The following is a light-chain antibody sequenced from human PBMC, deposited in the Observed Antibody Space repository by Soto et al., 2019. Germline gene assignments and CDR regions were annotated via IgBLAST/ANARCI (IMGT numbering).Light chain of an antibody. Sequence: QSALTQPPSASGSPGQSVTISCTGTSSDVGGYNYVSWYQQHPGKAPKLMIYEVSKRPSGVPDRFSGSKSGNTASLTVSGLQAEDEADYYCSSYAGSNNFEVFGTGTKHTVL. CDR3: SSYAGSNNFEV. J-gene: IGLJ1*01. CDR1: SSDVGGYNY. V-gene: IGLV2-8*01. CDR2: EVS.